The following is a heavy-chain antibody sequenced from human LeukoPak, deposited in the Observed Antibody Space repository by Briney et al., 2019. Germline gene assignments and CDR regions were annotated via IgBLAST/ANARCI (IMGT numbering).Heavy chain of an antibody. Sequence: SETLSLTCVVSGGSTSSSNWWSWIRQPPGKGLEWIGEIYHSGSTNYNPSLKSRVTISVDTSKNQFSLKLSSVTAADTAVYYCARLPSQYCSGGSCYTEPFDYWGQGTLVTVSS. CDR2: IYHSGST. CDR3: ARLPSQYCSGGSCYTEPFDY. CDR1: GGSTSSSNW. D-gene: IGHD2-15*01. V-gene: IGHV4-4*02. J-gene: IGHJ4*02.